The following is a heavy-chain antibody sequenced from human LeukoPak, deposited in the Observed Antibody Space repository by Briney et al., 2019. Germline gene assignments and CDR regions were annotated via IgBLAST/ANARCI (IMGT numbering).Heavy chain of an antibody. Sequence: PPGRSLRLSCAASGFTFSSYAMHWVRQAPGKGLEWVAVISYDGSNKYYADPVKGRFTISRDNSKNTLYLQMNSLRAEDTAVYYCAKIVGATNSDYWGQGTLVTVSS. D-gene: IGHD1-26*01. CDR3: AKIVGATNSDY. CDR1: GFTFSSYA. V-gene: IGHV3-30-3*01. CDR2: ISYDGSNK. J-gene: IGHJ4*02.